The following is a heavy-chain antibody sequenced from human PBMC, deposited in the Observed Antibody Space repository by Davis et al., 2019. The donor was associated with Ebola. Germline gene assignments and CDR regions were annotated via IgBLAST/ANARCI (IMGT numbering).Heavy chain of an antibody. D-gene: IGHD1-26*01. CDR3: ARGRGRSGSYYFDY. J-gene: IGHJ4*02. CDR1: GYTFTSYD. Sequence: ASVKVSCKASGYTFTSYDINWVRQATGQGLEWMGWMNPNSGNTGYAQKFQGRVTITRNTSISIAYMELSSLRSEDTAVYYCARGRGRSGSYYFDYWGQGTLVTVSS. CDR2: MNPNSGNT. V-gene: IGHV1-8*03.